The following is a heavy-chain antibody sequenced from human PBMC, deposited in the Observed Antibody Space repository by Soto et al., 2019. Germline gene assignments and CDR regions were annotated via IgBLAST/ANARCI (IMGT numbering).Heavy chain of an antibody. J-gene: IGHJ6*02. CDR1: GDSISSSNW. D-gene: IGHD1-1*01. V-gene: IGHV4-4*02. CDR3: ARDAGTTGGYYYYYGMDV. Sequence: PSETLSLICAVSGDSISSSNWWSWVRQPPGKGLEWIGEIYHSGSTNYNPSLKSRVTISVDKSKNQFSLKLSSVTAADTAVYYCARDAGTTGGYYYYYGMDVWGQGTTVTVSS. CDR2: IYHSGST.